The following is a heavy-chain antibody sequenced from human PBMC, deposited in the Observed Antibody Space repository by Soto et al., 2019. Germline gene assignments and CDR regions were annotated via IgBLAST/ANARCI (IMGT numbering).Heavy chain of an antibody. CDR3: ARDGYDGSGSPYPAY. Sequence: SETLSLTCSVSGGSMSEYFWSWIRQSPGKGLERIGYIYYLGSTDYNPSLKSRVTISVDTSKRQFSLRLTSVTAADTAAYYCARDGYDGSGSPYPAYWGPGTQVTVSS. V-gene: IGHV4-59*01. D-gene: IGHD3-10*01. CDR1: GGSMSEYF. CDR2: IYYLGST. J-gene: IGHJ4*02.